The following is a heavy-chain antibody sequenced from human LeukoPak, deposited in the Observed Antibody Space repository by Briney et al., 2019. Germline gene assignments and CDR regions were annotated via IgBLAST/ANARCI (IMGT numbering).Heavy chain of an antibody. CDR3: ARLKLKGNDY. D-gene: IGHD4-23*01. J-gene: IGHJ4*02. V-gene: IGHV4-39*01. CDR2: IYYSGST. Sequence: PGGSLRLSCAASGFSFSDHYMDWVRQPPGKGLEWIGSIYYSGSTYYNPSLKGRVTISVDTSKNQFSLKLSSVTAADTAVYYCARLKLKGNDYWGQGTLVTVSS. CDR1: GFSFSDHY.